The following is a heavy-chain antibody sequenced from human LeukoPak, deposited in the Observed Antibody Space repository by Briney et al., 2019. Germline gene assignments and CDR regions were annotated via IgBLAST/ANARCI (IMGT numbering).Heavy chain of an antibody. V-gene: IGHV4-30-2*01. J-gene: IGHJ4*02. CDR1: GGSISSGGYY. CDR3: AGTRGGGYAAY. D-gene: IGHD5-18*01. CDR2: IYHSGST. Sequence: PSETLSLTCTVSGGSISSGGYYWSWIRQPPGKGLEWIGYIYHSGSTYYNPSLKSRVTISVDRSKNQFSLKLSSVTAADTAVYYCAGTRGGGYAAYWGQGTLVTVSS.